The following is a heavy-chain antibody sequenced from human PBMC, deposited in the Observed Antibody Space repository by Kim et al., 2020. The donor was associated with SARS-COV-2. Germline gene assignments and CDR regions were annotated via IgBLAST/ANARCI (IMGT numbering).Heavy chain of an antibody. Sequence: GGSLRLSCAASGFTFSNYGMHWVRQAPGKGLEWVAYDGTNKYYADSVKGRFTISRDNSKNTLYLQMNSLRAGDTAVYYCARDRVLQRLDYWGQGTLVTVSS. CDR1: GFTFSNYG. J-gene: IGHJ4*02. CDR3: ARDRVLQRLDY. CDR2: YDGTNK. V-gene: IGHV3-33*01. D-gene: IGHD4-4*01.